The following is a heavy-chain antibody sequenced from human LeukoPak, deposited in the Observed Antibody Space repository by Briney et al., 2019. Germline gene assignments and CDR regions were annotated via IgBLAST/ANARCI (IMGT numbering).Heavy chain of an antibody. D-gene: IGHD3-3*01. CDR3: ASLSDFGVVTYDY. J-gene: IGHJ4*02. V-gene: IGHV1-69*02. Sequence: ASVKVSCKASGGTFSSYTISWVRQARGQGLEWMGRIIPILGIANYAQKFQGRVTITADKSTSTAYMELSSLRSEDTAVYYCASLSDFGVVTYDYWGQGTLVTVSS. CDR1: GGTFSSYT. CDR2: IIPILGIA.